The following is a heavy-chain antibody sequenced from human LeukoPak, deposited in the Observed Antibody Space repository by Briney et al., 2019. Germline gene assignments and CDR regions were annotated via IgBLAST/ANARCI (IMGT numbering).Heavy chain of an antibody. D-gene: IGHD2-2*01. Sequence: SETLSLTCAVYGGSFSGYYWSWTRQPPGKGLEWIGEINHSGSTNFNPSLKSRVTISVDTSKNQFSLKLSSVTAADTAVYYCARGPTRADYWGQGTLVTVSS. J-gene: IGHJ4*02. CDR2: INHSGST. V-gene: IGHV4-34*01. CDR3: ARGPTRADY. CDR1: GGSFSGYY.